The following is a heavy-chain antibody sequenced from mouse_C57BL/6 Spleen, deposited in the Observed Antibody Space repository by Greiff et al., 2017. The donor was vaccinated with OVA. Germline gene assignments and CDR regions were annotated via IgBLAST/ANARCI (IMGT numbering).Heavy chain of an antibody. V-gene: IGHV5-16*01. CDR3: ARGDDGYAWFAY. Sequence: EVHLVESEGGLVQPGSSMKLSCTASGFTFSDYYMAWVRQVPEKGLEWVANINYDGSSPYYLDSLKSRFIISRDNAKNILYLQMSSLKSEDTATYYCARGDDGYAWFAYWGQGTLVTVSA. D-gene: IGHD2-3*01. J-gene: IGHJ3*01. CDR1: GFTFSDYY. CDR2: INYDGSSP.